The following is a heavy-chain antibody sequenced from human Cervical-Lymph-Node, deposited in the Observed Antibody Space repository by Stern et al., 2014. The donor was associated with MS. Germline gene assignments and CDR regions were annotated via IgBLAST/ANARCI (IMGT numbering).Heavy chain of an antibody. J-gene: IGHJ5*02. Sequence: QVQLQESGPGLLKPSQTLSLTCTVSGGSISSGTFYWSWIRQPAGKGLEWIGRTYTGGRTDYNPSLKSRVTISQDTSKTQLSLRLSSVTAADTAVYYCAREGDFDILTGYYKNWFDPWGQGTLVTVSS. CDR1: GGSISSGTFY. D-gene: IGHD3-9*01. CDR2: TYTGGRT. V-gene: IGHV4-61*02. CDR3: AREGDFDILTGYYKNWFDP.